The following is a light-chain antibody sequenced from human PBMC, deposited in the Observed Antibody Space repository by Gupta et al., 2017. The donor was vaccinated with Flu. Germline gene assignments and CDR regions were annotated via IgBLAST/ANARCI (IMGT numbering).Light chain of an antibody. V-gene: IGLV4-69*01. CDR1: SGHSSYA. CDR3: PTWSTGRWG. J-gene: IGLJ2*01. CDR2: RNMDGRH. Sequence: QLVLTQSPSASASLRASVKLTCTLSSGHSSYAIAWHQQQPKKGPRYLRKRNMDGRHSKGDGIPDRFYGASSADDLSLTISSLQAEEEADDFSPTWSTGRWGFGVGTKMTVL.